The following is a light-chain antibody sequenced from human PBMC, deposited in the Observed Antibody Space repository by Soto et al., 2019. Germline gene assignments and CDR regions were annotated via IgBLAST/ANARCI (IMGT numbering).Light chain of an antibody. J-gene: IGLJ1*01. CDR3: SSYTSSSTYV. Sequence: QSALTQPPSVSGSPGQSVAISCTGTSSDVGSSNGVSWYQQPPGTAPKLMIYDVSNRPSGVPDRFSGSKSGNTASLTISGRQAEDEADYYCSSYTSSSTYVFGTGTKRTVL. CDR1: SSDVGSSNG. V-gene: IGLV2-18*02. CDR2: DVS.